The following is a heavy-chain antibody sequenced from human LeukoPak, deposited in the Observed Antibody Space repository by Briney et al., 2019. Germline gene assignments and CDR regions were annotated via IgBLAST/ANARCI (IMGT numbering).Heavy chain of an antibody. CDR1: GRSISRYC. J-gene: IGHJ6*03. Sequence: ASETLSLTCNVSGRSISRYCWSWIRHLPEEGLEWIGFIFYRGNTNYNTSLKSRVTRSVDTSENQVSLKLSSVTAADTAVYYCARAPVTTVTRGLVPRTYSYYYYMDVWGRGTTVTVSS. CDR3: ARAPVTTVTRGLVPRTYSYYYYMDV. D-gene: IGHD4-11*01. V-gene: IGHV4-59*01. CDR2: IFYRGNT.